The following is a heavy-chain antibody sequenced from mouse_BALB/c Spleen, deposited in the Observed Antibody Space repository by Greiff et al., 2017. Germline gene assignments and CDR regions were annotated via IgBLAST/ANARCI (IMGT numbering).Heavy chain of an antibody. J-gene: IGHJ3*01. CDR3: TRDGDYDWFAY. D-gene: IGHD2-4*01. CDR2: INPSNGGT. CDR1: GYTFTSYY. Sequence: QVQLKESGAELVKPGASVKLSCKASGYTFTSYYMYWVKQRPGQGLEWIGGINPSNGGTNFNEKFKSKATLTVDKSSSTAYMQLSSLTSEDSAVYYCTRDGDYDWFAYWGQGTLVTVSA. V-gene: IGHV1S81*02.